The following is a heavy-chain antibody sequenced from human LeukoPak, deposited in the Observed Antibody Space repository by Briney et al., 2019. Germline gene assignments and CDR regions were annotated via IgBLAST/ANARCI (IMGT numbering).Heavy chain of an antibody. CDR1: GDSISDYY. CDR2: ISNSGST. CDR3: ARDARRGWFDP. J-gene: IGHJ5*02. V-gene: IGHV4-59*01. Sequence: SETLSLTCTVSGDSISDYYWSWIRQPPGKGLEWVGYISNSGSTNYNPSLKSRVTISVDTSKNQFSLKLSSVTAADTAVYYCARDARRGWFDPWGQGTLVTVSS. D-gene: IGHD3-10*01.